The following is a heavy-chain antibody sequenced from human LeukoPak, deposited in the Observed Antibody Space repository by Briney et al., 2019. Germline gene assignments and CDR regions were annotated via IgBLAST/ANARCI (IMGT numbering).Heavy chain of an antibody. V-gene: IGHV3-20*04. CDR1: GFTFDDYG. J-gene: IGHJ4*02. D-gene: IGHD3-22*01. CDR3: ARWAHIGVVSRYFDY. CDR2: INWNDDRI. Sequence: GGSLRLSCAVSGFTFDDYGMSSVRQAPGKGLEWGSGINWNDDRIRYADSVKRRFTIPRDNAKNSLSVQMNRLRAEDSAVCYCARWAHIGVVSRYFDYWGQGTLVTVSS.